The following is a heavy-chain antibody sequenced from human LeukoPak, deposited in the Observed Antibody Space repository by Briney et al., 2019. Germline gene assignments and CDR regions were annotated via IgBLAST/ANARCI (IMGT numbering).Heavy chain of an antibody. J-gene: IGHJ4*02. CDR2: INPNSGGT. CDR3: ARGRVQYSDY. V-gene: IGHV1-2*02. Sequence: ASVKVSCKASGYTFTSYGISWVRQAPGQGLEWMGWINPNSGGTNYAQKFQGRVTMTRDTSISTAYMELSRLRSDDTAVYYCARGRVQYSDYWGQGTLVTVSS. D-gene: IGHD1-1*01. CDR1: GYTFTSYG.